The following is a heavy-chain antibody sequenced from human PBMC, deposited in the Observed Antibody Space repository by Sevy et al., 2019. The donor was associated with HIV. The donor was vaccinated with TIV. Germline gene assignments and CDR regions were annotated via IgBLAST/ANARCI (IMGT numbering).Heavy chain of an antibody. CDR1: GGSISSSSYY. CDR3: ARHFFGSGSSEPYYYYYYGMDV. V-gene: IGHV4-39*01. D-gene: IGHD3-10*01. CDR2: IYYSGST. Sequence: SETLSLTCTVSGGSISSSSYYWGWIRQPPGKGLEWIGSIYYSGSTYYNPSLKSRVTISVDTSKNQFSLKLDSVTAADTAVYYCARHFFGSGSSEPYYYYYYGMDVWGQGTTVTVSS. J-gene: IGHJ6*02.